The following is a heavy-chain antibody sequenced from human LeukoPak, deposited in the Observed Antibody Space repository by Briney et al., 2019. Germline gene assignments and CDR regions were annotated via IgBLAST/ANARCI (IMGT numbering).Heavy chain of an antibody. J-gene: IGHJ6*02. CDR1: GGSISTYY. CDR2: IYYSGST. D-gene: IGHD1-7*01. CDR3: ARDNWNYGSSMDV. V-gene: IGHV4-59*01. Sequence: PSETLSLTCTVSGGSISTYYWSWIRQPPGKGLEWIGYIYYSGSTNYNPSLKSRVTISVDTSKNQFSLKLSSVTAADTAVYYCARDNWNYGSSMDVWGQGTTVTVSS.